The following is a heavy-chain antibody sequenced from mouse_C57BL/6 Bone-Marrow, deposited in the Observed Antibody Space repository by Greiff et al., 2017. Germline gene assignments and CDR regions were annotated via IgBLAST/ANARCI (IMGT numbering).Heavy chain of an antibody. CDR1: GYTFTDYY. Sequence: QVQLQQSGAELVRPGASVKLSCKASGYTFTDYYINWVKQRPGQGLEWIARIYPGSGNTYYNEKFKGKATLTAEKSSSTAYMQLSSLTSEDSAVYFCARGGYYSNFSYAMDYWGQGTSVTVSS. V-gene: IGHV1-76*01. J-gene: IGHJ4*01. D-gene: IGHD2-5*01. CDR3: ARGGYYSNFSYAMDY. CDR2: IYPGSGNT.